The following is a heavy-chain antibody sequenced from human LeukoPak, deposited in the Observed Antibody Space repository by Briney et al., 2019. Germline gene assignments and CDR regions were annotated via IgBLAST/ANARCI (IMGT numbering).Heavy chain of an antibody. CDR3: VRDGHRLYDYYYYYMDV. CDR2: ISAYNGNT. J-gene: IGHJ6*03. V-gene: IGHV1-18*01. D-gene: IGHD2-2*02. Sequence: ASVKVSCKASGYTFTSYGISWVRQAPGQGLEWMGWISAYNGNTNYAQKLQGRVTMTTDTSTSTAYMELRSLRSDDTAVYYCVRDGHRLYDYYYYYMDVWGKGTTVTISS. CDR1: GYTFTSYG.